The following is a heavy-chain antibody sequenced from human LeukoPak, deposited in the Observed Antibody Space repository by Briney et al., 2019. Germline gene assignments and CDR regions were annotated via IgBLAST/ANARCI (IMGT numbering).Heavy chain of an antibody. D-gene: IGHD2-15*01. CDR3: ARDSAYCSGGTCLRVFDY. V-gene: IGHV4-59*01. CDR2: IYYSGST. CDR1: GGSISSYY. Sequence: SETLSLTCTVSGGSISSYYWSWIRQPPGKGLEWIRYIYYSGSTNYNPSLKSRVTISVDTSKNQFSLKLSSVTAADTAVYYCARDSAYCSGGTCLRVFDYWGQGTLVTVSS. J-gene: IGHJ4*02.